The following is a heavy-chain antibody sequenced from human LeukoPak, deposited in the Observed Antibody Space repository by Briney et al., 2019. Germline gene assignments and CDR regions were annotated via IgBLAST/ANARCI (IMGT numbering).Heavy chain of an antibody. CDR3: AHRGYSYGFDY. D-gene: IGHD5-18*01. CDR1: GFSLSTSGVG. V-gene: IGHV2-5*02. J-gene: IGHJ4*02. CDR2: IYWGDDK. Sequence: SGPTLVKPTQTLTLTCTFSGFSLSTSGVGVGWIRHPPGKALELLSLIYWGDDKRYRPYPKSRLPLTKTTSQNQAGLTMTNMDPVNTATYYCAHRGYSYGFDYWGQGTLVTVSS.